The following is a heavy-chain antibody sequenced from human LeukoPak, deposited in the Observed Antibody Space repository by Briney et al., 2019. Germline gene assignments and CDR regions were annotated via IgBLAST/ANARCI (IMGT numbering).Heavy chain of an antibody. D-gene: IGHD3-10*01. CDR1: GYTFTSYA. CDR2: INTNTGNP. CDR3: ARDRWFGELLGWFDP. V-gene: IGHV7-4-1*02. J-gene: IGHJ5*02. Sequence: ASVKVSCKASGYTFTSYAMNWVRQAPGQGLEWMGWINTNTGNPTYAQGFTGRYVFSLDTSVSTAYLQISSLKAEDTAVYYCARDRWFGELLGWFDPWGQGTLVTVSS.